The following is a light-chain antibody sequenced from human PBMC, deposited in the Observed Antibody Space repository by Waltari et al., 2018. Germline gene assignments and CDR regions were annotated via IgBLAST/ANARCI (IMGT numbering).Light chain of an antibody. V-gene: IGKV3-20*01. CDR3: QQYGSSPLT. Sequence: EIVLTQSPGTLSLSPGERATLSCRATKSVSSNYLAWYQQKPGHAPRLLIYDASNRATGIPYRFSGSGSGTDFTLTISRLEPEDFAVYYCQQYGSSPLTFGGGTKVEIK. J-gene: IGKJ4*01. CDR2: DAS. CDR1: KSVSSNY.